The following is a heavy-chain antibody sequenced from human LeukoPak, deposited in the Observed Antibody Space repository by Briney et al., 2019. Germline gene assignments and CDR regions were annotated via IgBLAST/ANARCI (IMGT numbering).Heavy chain of an antibody. CDR3: AKDNEYSSSSDY. D-gene: IGHD6-6*01. Sequence: GGSLRLSCAASGFTFSSYGMHWVRQAPGKGLEWVAFIRYDGSNKYYADSVKGRFTISRDNSKNTLYLQMNSLRAEDTAVYYCAKDNEYSSSSDYWGQGTLVTVSS. CDR2: IRYDGSNK. J-gene: IGHJ4*02. CDR1: GFTFSSYG. V-gene: IGHV3-30*02.